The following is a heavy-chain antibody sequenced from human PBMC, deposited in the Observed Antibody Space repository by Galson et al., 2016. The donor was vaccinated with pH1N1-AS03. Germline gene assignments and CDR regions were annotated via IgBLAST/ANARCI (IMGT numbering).Heavy chain of an antibody. J-gene: IGHJ6*02. Sequence: SVKVSCKASGYIFTGSYVHWVRQAPGQGLEWMGWINTDSGVTNYEQKFQAWVTMTGDTSISTAYMELYGLKSDDTAVYYCARDPRGPCSSASCPTTYYFGMDVWGQGTTVIVSS. CDR2: INTDSGVT. D-gene: IGHD1-26*01. CDR3: ARDPRGPCSSASCPTTYYFGMDV. V-gene: IGHV1-2*04. CDR1: GYIFTGSY.